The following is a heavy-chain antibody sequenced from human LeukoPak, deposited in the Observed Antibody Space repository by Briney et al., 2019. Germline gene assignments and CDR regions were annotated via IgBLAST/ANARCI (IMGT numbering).Heavy chain of an antibody. V-gene: IGHV3-7*01. Sequence: GGSLRLSCTTSGFTFSSYWMSWVRQAPGKGLEWVANIKQDGSGKYYMDSVKGRFTISRDNAKNSLYLQMNSLRAEDTAVYYCARDPLTLYDYYMDVWGKGTTVTVSS. CDR1: GFTFSSYW. D-gene: IGHD3-9*01. J-gene: IGHJ6*03. CDR2: IKQDGSGK. CDR3: ARDPLTLYDYYMDV.